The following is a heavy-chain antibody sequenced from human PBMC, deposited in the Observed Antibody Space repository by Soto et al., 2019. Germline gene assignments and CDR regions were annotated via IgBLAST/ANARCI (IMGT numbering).Heavy chain of an antibody. Sequence: QVQLQQSGPGLVKPSQTLSLTCAISGDSVSSNSAAWNWIRQSPSRGLEWLGRTYYRSKWYNDYAVSVKSRITINPATSKNQFSLQLNSVTPEGTAVYYCARDRSSSPWGSIYYYYGMDVWGQGTTVTVSS. V-gene: IGHV6-1*01. J-gene: IGHJ6*02. CDR2: TYYRSKWYN. CDR1: GDSVSSNSAA. CDR3: ARDRSSSPWGSIYYYYGMDV. D-gene: IGHD6-6*01.